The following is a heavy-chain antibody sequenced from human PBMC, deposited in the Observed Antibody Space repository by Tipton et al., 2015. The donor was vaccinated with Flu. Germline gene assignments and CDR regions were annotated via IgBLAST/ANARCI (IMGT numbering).Heavy chain of an antibody. D-gene: IGHD1-26*01. V-gene: IGHV4-4*07. CDR1: GGSLSSYF. J-gene: IGHJ2*01. Sequence: TLSLTCTVSGGSLSSYFWSWIRQPAGKGLEWIGRIYPSGNTNYNPSLQSRVTMSVDTSRNQFSLSLTSGTAADAAIYYCARSGSYPHYYYDLWGRGTLVSVSS. CDR2: IYPSGNT. CDR3: ARSGSYPHYYYDL.